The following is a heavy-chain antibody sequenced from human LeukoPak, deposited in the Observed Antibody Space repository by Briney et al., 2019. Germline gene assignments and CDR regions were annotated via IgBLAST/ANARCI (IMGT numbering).Heavy chain of an antibody. CDR3: ARGYGDYGESYFDY. V-gene: IGHV4-34*01. D-gene: IGHD4-17*01. Sequence: GEINHSGSTNYNPSLKSRVTISVDTSKNHFSLKLSSVTAADTAVYYCARGYGDYGESYFDYWGQGTLVTVSS. J-gene: IGHJ4*02. CDR2: INHSGST.